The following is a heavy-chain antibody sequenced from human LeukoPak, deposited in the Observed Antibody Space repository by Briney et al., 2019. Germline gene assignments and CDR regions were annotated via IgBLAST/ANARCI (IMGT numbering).Heavy chain of an antibody. V-gene: IGHV4-59*08. CDR1: GGSISSYY. J-gene: IGHJ4*02. CDR3: ARQPAPGITVSTFDY. CDR2: IYNGGSP. D-gene: IGHD2/OR15-2a*01. Sequence: SETLSLTCTVSGGSISSYYWSWIRQPPGKGLEWIGYIYNGGSPNYNPSLKSRVTISIDTSRNQFSLNLTSVTPEDTAVYYCARQPAPGITVSTFDYWGGENLVTASS.